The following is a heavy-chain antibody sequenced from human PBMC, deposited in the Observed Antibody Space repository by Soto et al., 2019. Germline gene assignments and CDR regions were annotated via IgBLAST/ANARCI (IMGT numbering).Heavy chain of an antibody. CDR2: INHSGST. CDR1: GGSFSGYY. V-gene: IGHV4-34*01. Sequence: SETLSLTCAVYGGSFSGYYWSWIRQPPGKGLEWIGEINHSGSTNYNPSLKSRVTISVDTSKNQFSLKLSSVTAADTAVYYCAGPAAAGTENCFHPWGQGTRVTVAS. D-gene: IGHD6-13*01. CDR3: AGPAAAGTENCFHP. J-gene: IGHJ5*02.